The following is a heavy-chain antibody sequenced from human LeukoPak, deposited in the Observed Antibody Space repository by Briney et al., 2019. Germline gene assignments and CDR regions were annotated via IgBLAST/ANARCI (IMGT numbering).Heavy chain of an antibody. D-gene: IGHD3-22*01. Sequence: SETLSLTCTVSGYSISSGYYWGWIRQPPGKGLEWIGSIYHSGTTYYNPSLKSRVTISLDTSKNQFSLRLSSVTAADTAVHYCARDHYYDSSGYYSSISFDSWGQGTLVTVSS. CDR2: IYHSGTT. CDR3: ARDHYYDSSGYYSSISFDS. V-gene: IGHV4-38-2*02. CDR1: GYSISSGYY. J-gene: IGHJ4*02.